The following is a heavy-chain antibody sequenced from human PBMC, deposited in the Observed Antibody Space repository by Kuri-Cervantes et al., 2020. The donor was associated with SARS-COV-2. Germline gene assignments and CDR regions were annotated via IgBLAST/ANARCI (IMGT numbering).Heavy chain of an antibody. CDR2: INPNSGGT. V-gene: IGHV1-2*02. CDR1: GYTFTGYY. J-gene: IGHJ1*01. CDR3: ARVRVGDCRSTSCLQLEYFQH. Sequence: ASVKVSCKASGYTFTGYYMHWVRQAPGQGLEWMGWINPNSGGTNYAQKFQGRVTMTRDTSISTAYMELSRLRSDDTAVYYCARVRVGDCRSTSCLQLEYFQHWGQGTLVTVSS. D-gene: IGHD2-2*01.